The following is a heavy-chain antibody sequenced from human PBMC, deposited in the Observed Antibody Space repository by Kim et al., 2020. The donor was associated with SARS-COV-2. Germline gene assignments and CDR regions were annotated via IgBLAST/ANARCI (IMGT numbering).Heavy chain of an antibody. D-gene: IGHD4-4*01. J-gene: IGHJ4*02. CDR2: ST. CDR3: ARGAGNRFDY. Sequence: STIYADSVKGRFTISRDNAKNTLYLQMNSLRAEDTPVYYCARGAGNRFDYWGQGTLVTVSS. V-gene: IGHV3-74*01.